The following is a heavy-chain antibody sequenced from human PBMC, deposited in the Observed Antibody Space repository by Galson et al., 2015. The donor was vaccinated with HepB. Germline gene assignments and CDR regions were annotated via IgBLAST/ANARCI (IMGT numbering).Heavy chain of an antibody. CDR2: ISAYNGNT. CDR1: GYTFTSYG. CDR3: ALTPYYYDSSGYGEGFDI. V-gene: IGHV1-18*04. D-gene: IGHD3-22*01. Sequence: SVKVSCKASGYTFTSYGISWVRQAPGQGLEWMGWISAYNGNTNYAQKLQGRVTMTTDTSTSTAYMELRSLRSDDTAVYYCALTPYYYDSSGYGEGFDIWGQGTMVTVSS. J-gene: IGHJ3*02.